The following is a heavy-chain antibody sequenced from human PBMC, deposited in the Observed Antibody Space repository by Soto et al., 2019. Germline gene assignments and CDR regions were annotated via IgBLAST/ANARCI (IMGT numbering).Heavy chain of an antibody. D-gene: IGHD1-26*01. V-gene: IGHV4-39*01. CDR1: GGSISSSSYY. Sequence: SETLSLTCTVSGGSISSSSYYWGWIRQPPGKGLEWIGSIYYSGSTYYNPSLKSRVTISVDTSKNQFSLKLSSVTAADTAVYYCARHGGMRGATYNWFDPWGQGTLVT. J-gene: IGHJ5*02. CDR3: ARHGGMRGATYNWFDP. CDR2: IYYSGST.